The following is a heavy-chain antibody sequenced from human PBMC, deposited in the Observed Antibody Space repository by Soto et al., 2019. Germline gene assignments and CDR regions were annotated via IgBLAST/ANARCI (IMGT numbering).Heavy chain of an antibody. CDR2: IHHSGDT. CDR3: ARSGELLRRHYFDY. V-gene: IGHV4-34*01. J-gene: IGHJ4*02. CDR1: GGSFSAYY. Sequence: QVQLQQWGAGLLKPSETLSLNCAVYGGSFSAYYWSWIRQTPGKGLEWIGEIHHSGDTNYIPSIKSRVSISGATAKNQFSLNLRSVTAADSAVYYCARSGELLRRHYFDYWGQGTLVTVSS. D-gene: IGHD1-26*01.